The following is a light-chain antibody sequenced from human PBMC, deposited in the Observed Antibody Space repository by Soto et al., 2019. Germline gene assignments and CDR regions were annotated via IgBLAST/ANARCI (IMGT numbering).Light chain of an antibody. CDR3: SSFTRSNTDV. V-gene: IGLV2-14*03. J-gene: IGLJ1*01. Sequence: QSALTQPASVTGSPGQSITISCTGTSSDVGAYNYVSWYQQHPGKVPKLMIYDVSDRPSGVSNRFSGSKSSNTASLTISGLQAEDEADYYCSSFTRSNTDVFGTGTKLTVL. CDR1: SSDVGAYNY. CDR2: DVS.